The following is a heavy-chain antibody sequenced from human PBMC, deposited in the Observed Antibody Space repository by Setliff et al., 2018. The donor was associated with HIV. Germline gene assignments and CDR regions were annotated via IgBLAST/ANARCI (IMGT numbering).Heavy chain of an antibody. CDR3: ARGYASGSGSYYYDY. J-gene: IGHJ4*02. Sequence: GASVKVSCKASGYSFTSYGITWVRQAPGQGLEWMGWISAYNGNTNYAQNLQDRVTMTRDTSRGTAHMELRSLRSDDTAVYFCARGYASGSGSYYYDYWGQGTLVTVSS. CDR1: GYSFTSYG. CDR2: ISAYNGNT. V-gene: IGHV1-18*01. D-gene: IGHD2-15*01.